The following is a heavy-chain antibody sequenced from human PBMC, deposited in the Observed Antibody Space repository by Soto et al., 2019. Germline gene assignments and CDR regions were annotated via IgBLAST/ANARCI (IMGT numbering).Heavy chain of an antibody. CDR3: ARGAIVVVPYYYYGMDV. Sequence: GESLKISCAASGFTFSSYGMHWVRQAPGKVLEWVAVIWYDGSNKYYADSVKGRFTISRDNSKNTLYLQMNSLRAEDTAVYYCARGAIVVVPYYYYGMDVWGQGTTVTVSS. CDR1: GFTFSSYG. D-gene: IGHD2-2*01. V-gene: IGHV3-33*01. CDR2: IWYDGSNK. J-gene: IGHJ6*02.